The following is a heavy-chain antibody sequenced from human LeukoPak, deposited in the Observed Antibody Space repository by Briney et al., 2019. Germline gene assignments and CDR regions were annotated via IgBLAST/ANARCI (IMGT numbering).Heavy chain of an antibody. CDR1: GYTFTNYD. J-gene: IGHJ4*02. CDR3: ARVQDSAMIPHDF. D-gene: IGHD5-18*01. Sequence: ASVKVSCKASGYTFTNYDINWVRQAPGQGLEWMGWMNPNNGNTGYAQKFQGGVTMTRDTSINTAYLELSSLISEDTAFYYCARVQDSAMIPHDFWGQGTLVTVSS. CDR2: MNPNNGNT. V-gene: IGHV1-8*01.